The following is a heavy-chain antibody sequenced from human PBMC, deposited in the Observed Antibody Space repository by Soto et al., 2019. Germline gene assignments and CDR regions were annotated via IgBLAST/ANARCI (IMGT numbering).Heavy chain of an antibody. CDR2: IIPIFGTA. Sequence: SVKVSFKASGGTFSSYAISWLRQAPGQGLEWMGGIIPIFGTANYAQKFQGRVTITADESTSTAYMELSSLRSEDTAVYYCAREYSSSSSYYYGMDVWGQGTTVTVSS. V-gene: IGHV1-69*13. D-gene: IGHD6-6*01. J-gene: IGHJ6*02. CDR1: GGTFSSYA. CDR3: AREYSSSSSYYYGMDV.